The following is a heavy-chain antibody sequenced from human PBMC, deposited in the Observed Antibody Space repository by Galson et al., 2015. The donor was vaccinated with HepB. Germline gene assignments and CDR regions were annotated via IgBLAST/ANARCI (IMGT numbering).Heavy chain of an antibody. Sequence: SLRLSCAASGFIFSSYAIHWVRQAPGKGLGWVALISHEGSNKYYADSVAGRFTISRDNSKNTVSLQMNSLRGEDTAVYYCAKVGYSGSTWNSDYYGMDVWGQRTTVTVSS. V-gene: IGHV3-30*04. J-gene: IGHJ6*02. D-gene: IGHD1-26*01. CDR1: GFIFSSYA. CDR2: ISHEGSNK. CDR3: AKVGYSGSTWNSDYYGMDV.